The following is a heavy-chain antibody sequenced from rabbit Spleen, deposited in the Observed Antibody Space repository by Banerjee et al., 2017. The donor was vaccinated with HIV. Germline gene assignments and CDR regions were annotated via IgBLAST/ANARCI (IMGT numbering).Heavy chain of an antibody. J-gene: IGHJ4*01. V-gene: IGHV1S40*01. D-gene: IGHD1-1*01. CDR2: ISTGSSGST. CDR1: GFSFSSTYW. Sequence: QSLEESGGDLVKPGASLTLTCTASGFSFSSTYWMCWVRQAPGKGLEWIGCISTGSSGSTYYASWAKGRFTISRPSSTTVTLQMTSLTAADTATYFCARALYSGTVNNLWGQGTLVTVS. CDR3: ARALYSGTVNNL.